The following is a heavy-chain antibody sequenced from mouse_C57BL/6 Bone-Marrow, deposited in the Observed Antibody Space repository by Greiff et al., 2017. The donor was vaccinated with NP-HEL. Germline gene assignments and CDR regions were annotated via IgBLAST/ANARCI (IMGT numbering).Heavy chain of an antibody. V-gene: IGHV2-4*01. CDR1: GFSLTSYG. D-gene: IGHD2-4*01. CDR2: IWSGGST. CDR3: AKCPYDYDVGYAMDY. J-gene: IGHJ4*01. Sequence: VKLQQSGPGLVQPSQSLSITCTVSGFSLTSYGVHWVRQPPGKGLEWLGVIWSGGSTDYNAAFISRLSISKDNSKSQVFFKMNSLQADDTAIYYCAKCPYDYDVGYAMDYWGQGTSVTVSS.